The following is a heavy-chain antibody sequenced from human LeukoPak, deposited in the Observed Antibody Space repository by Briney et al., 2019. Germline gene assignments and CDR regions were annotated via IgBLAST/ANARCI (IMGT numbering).Heavy chain of an antibody. CDR3: ARDPVNYYDSSGYYL. CDR2: IYSGGST. Sequence: GGSLRLSCAASGFTVSSNYMSWVHQAPGKGLEWVSVIYSGGSTYYADSVKGRFTISRDNSKNTLYLQMNSLRAEDTAVYYCARDPVNYYDSSGYYLWGQGTLVTVSS. J-gene: IGHJ5*02. D-gene: IGHD3-22*01. V-gene: IGHV3-66*02. CDR1: GFTVSSNY.